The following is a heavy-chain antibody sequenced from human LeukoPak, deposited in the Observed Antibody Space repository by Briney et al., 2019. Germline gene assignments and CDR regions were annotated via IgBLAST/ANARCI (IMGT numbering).Heavy chain of an antibody. CDR2: IYSGGST. D-gene: IGHD3-22*01. Sequence: GGSLRLSCAASGFTVSSNYMSWVRQAPGKGLEWVSVIYSGGSTYYADSVKGRFTISRDNSKNTLYLQMNSLRAEDTAVYYCARGGYYDSSGHVAQVGFDYWGQGTLVTVSS. CDR3: ARGGYYDSSGHVAQVGFDY. J-gene: IGHJ4*02. V-gene: IGHV3-53*01. CDR1: GFTVSSNY.